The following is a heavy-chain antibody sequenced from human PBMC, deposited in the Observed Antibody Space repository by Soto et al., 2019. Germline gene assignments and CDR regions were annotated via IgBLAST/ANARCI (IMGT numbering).Heavy chain of an antibody. CDR3: ARDHSGSYLTYFDY. J-gene: IGHJ4*02. D-gene: IGHD1-26*01. CDR1: GGTFSSYA. CDR2: IIPIFGTA. V-gene: IGHV1-69*13. Sequence: ASVKVSCKASGGTFSSYAISWVRQAPGQGLEWMGGIIPIFGTANYAQKFQGRVTITADESTSTAYMELSSLRSEDTAVYYCARDHSGSYLTYFDYWGQGTLVTVSS.